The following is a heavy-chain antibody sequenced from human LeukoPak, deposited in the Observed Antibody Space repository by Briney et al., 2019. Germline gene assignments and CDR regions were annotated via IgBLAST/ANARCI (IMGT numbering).Heavy chain of an antibody. CDR1: GFTFSSYW. CDR3: ARDPESSVVIKGSY. D-gene: IGHD3-22*01. Sequence: GGSLRLSCAASGFTFSSYWMSWVHQAPGKGLEWVANIKQDGSEKYYVDSVKGRFTISRDNAKNSLYLQMNSLRAEDTAVYYCARDPESSVVIKGSYWGQGTLVTVSS. J-gene: IGHJ4*02. V-gene: IGHV3-7*03. CDR2: IKQDGSEK.